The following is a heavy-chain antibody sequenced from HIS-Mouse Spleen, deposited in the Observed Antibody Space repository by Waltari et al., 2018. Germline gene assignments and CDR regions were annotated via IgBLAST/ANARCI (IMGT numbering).Heavy chain of an antibody. D-gene: IGHD2-2*01. V-gene: IGHV1-69*04. CDR2: YSHTPGIA. CDR3: ARCFGSTSCYALGPFDY. Sequence: QVQLVQSGAEVKKPGSSVKVSCKASGGTFSSYASSWVRQAPGQGLEWMGRYSHTPGIANDAQKFQGRVTITADKSTSTAYMELSSLRSEDTAVYYCARCFGSTSCYALGPFDYWGQGTLVTVSS. J-gene: IGHJ4*02. CDR1: GGTFSSYA.